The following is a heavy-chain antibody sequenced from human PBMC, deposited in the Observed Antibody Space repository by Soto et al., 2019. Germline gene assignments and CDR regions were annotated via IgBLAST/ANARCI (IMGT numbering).Heavy chain of an antibody. J-gene: IGHJ5*02. CDR2: ISAYNGNT. Sequence: QVQLVQSGAEVKKPGASVKVSCKASGYTFNSYTINWVRQAPGQGLEWMGRISAYNGNTNYAQKLQGRVTMTTDTTTTTAYTDLRSLRTDDTAVYPCSSVAGALGFWFDPWGQGTLVTVSS. D-gene: IGHD1-26*01. V-gene: IGHV1-18*01. CDR3: SSVAGALGFWFDP. CDR1: GYTFNSYT.